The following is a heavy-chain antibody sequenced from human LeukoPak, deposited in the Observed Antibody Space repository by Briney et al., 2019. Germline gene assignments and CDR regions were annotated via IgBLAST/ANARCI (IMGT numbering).Heavy chain of an antibody. CDR1: GGSISSSSYY. CDR2: IYYSGST. Sequence: SETLSLTCTVSGGSISSSSYYWGWIRQPPGKGLEWIGSIYYSGSTYYNPSLKSRVTISVDTSKNQFSLKLSSVTAADTAVYYCARDSVYCSGGSCYGMDVWGQGTTVTVSS. D-gene: IGHD2-15*01. J-gene: IGHJ6*02. V-gene: IGHV4-39*02. CDR3: ARDSVYCSGGSCYGMDV.